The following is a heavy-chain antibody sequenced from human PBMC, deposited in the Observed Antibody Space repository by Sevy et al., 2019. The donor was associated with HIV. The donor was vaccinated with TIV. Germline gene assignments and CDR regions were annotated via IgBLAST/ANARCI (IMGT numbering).Heavy chain of an antibody. CDR1: GFTFSSYA. Sequence: GGSLRLSCAASGFTFSSYALLWVRQAPGKGLEWVSLISYDGSKKYYSDSVKGRFAISRDESKTTLFLQTNSLRSEDTVIYYCARVGVSYCTDDCYHRFDYWGRGTLVTVSS. CDR3: ARVGVSYCTDDCYHRFDY. CDR2: ISYDGSKK. D-gene: IGHD2-21*02. J-gene: IGHJ4*02. V-gene: IGHV3-30*09.